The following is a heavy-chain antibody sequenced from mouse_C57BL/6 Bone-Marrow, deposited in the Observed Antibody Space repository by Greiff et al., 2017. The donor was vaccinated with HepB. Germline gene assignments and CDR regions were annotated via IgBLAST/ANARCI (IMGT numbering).Heavy chain of an antibody. J-gene: IGHJ2*01. Sequence: EVKLEESGGDLVKPGGSLKLSCAASGFTFSSYGMSWVRQTPDKRLEWVATISSGGSYTYYPDSVKGRFTISRDNAKNTLYLQMSSLQSEDTAMYYCARHIYYYGSSLDYWGQGTTLTVSS. CDR3: ARHIYYYGSSLDY. V-gene: IGHV5-6*02. CDR2: ISSGGSYT. CDR1: GFTFSSYG. D-gene: IGHD1-1*01.